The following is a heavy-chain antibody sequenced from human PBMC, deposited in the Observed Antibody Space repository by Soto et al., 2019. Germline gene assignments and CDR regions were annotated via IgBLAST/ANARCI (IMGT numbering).Heavy chain of an antibody. Sequence: EVQLVESGGGLVQPGGSLRLSCAASGFTFNNYYMVWVRQAPGRGLEWVANINQEGSAKYYVDSVKGRFTISRDNAKSSLYLQINSLRAEDTATYYCGRGFGGTHWGQGSLVTVSS. J-gene: IGHJ4*02. D-gene: IGHD2-15*01. CDR2: INQEGSAK. CDR3: GRGFGGTH. V-gene: IGHV3-7*05. CDR1: GFTFNNYY.